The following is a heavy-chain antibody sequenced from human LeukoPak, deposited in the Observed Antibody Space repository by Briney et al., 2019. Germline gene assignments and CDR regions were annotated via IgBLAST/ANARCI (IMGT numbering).Heavy chain of an antibody. J-gene: IGHJ5*02. CDR1: GFTFRTYA. CDR2: INHSGST. CDR3: ARLRVVVPAAMREYNWFDP. V-gene: IGHV4-34*01. D-gene: IGHD2-2*01. Sequence: GSLRLSCAASGFTFRTYAMSWIRQPPGKGLEWIGEINHSGSTNYNPSLKSRVTIPVDTSKNQFSLKLSSVTAADTAVYYCARLRVVVPAAMREYNWFDPWGQGTLVTVSS.